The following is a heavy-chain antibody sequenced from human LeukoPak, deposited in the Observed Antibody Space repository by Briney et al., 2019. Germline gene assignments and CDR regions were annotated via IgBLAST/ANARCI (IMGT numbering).Heavy chain of an antibody. CDR3: ARDPRWLTPDCTSASCYENYFDP. V-gene: IGHV4-38-2*02. J-gene: IGHJ5*02. Sequence: PSETLSLTCGVSGYSISSGYQGAWIRQSPGKGREWIVSIYHSGSAHYNPSRKSRVTISVETSKNQFSLNMYSVTAADTAVYYCARDPRWLTPDCTSASCYENYFDPWGQGTLVTVSS. CDR1: GYSISSGYQ. CDR2: IYHSGSA. D-gene: IGHD2-2*01.